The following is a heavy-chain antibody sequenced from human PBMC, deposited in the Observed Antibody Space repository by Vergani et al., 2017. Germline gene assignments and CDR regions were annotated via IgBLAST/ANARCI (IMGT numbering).Heavy chain of an antibody. CDR1: GGSFSGYY. V-gene: IGHV4-34*01. CDR3: HLPWFGELFGVVDY. D-gene: IGHD3-10*01. Sequence: QVQLQQWGAGLLKPSETLSLTCAVYGGSFSGYYWSWIRQPPGKGLEWIGEINHSGSTNYNPSLKSRVTISVDTSKNQFSLKLSSVTAADTAVYYCHLPWFGELFGVVDYWGQGTLVTVSS. CDR2: INHSGST. J-gene: IGHJ4*02.